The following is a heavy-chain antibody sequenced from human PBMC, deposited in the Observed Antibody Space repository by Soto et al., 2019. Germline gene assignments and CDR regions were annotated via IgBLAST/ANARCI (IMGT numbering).Heavy chain of an antibody. CDR1: GFKFSSDD. Sequence: EVQLLESGGGWVQPGGSLRLSCAASGFKFSSDDMNWVRQAPGKGLEWVSGISGSGGTTYYADSVKGRFTISRDNPKNTLYLQMNTLRAEDTAVYYCAKARTAYYYYGMDVWGQGTTVSVSS. CDR2: ISGSGGTT. D-gene: IGHD2-2*01. CDR3: AKARTAYYYYGMDV. J-gene: IGHJ6*02. V-gene: IGHV3-23*01.